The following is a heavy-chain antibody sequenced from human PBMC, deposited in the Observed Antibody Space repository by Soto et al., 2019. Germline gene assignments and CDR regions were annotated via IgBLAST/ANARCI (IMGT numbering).Heavy chain of an antibody. CDR2: IYSGGST. CDR1: GFTVICNC. CDR3: ARDSTVTTFDY. V-gene: IGHV3-66*01. J-gene: IGHJ4*02. D-gene: IGHD4-17*01. Sequence: EVQLVESGRGLVQPGGSLRLSCAASGFTVICNCMSGVHQAPGKGLEWVSVIYSGGSTHYADSVKGRFTISRDNSKNTLYLQMNSLRAEDTAEYYCARDSTVTTFDYWGQGTLVTVSP.